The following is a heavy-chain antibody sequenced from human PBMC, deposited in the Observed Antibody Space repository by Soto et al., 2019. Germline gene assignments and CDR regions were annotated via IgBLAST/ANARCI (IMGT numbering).Heavy chain of an antibody. Sequence: EVQLLESGGGLVQPGGSLRLSCAASRFTFSKYAMSWVRQAPGKGLEWVSAISGSGGSTYYADSVKGRFTISRDNSKSTLSLQMNSLRAEDTAVYYCVKGRLGCGGGNCYSFYDYGVDVWGQGTTVPVSS. J-gene: IGHJ6*02. CDR3: VKGRLGCGGGNCYSFYDYGVDV. D-gene: IGHD2-15*01. CDR1: RFTFSKYA. V-gene: IGHV3-23*01. CDR2: ISGSGGST.